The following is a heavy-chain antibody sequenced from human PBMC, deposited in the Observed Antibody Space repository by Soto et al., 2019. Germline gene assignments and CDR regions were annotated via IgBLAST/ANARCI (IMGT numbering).Heavy chain of an antibody. CDR1: GFTFSSYA. Sequence: GGSLRLSCAASGFTFSSYAMHWVRQAPGKGLEWVAVISYDGSNKYYADSVKGRFTISRDNSKNTLYLQMNSLRAEDTAVYYCARGGYCTNGVCYTGSFGDYYGMDVWGQGTTVTVSS. CDR3: ARGGYCTNGVCYTGSFGDYYGMDV. D-gene: IGHD2-8*01. CDR2: ISYDGSNK. J-gene: IGHJ6*02. V-gene: IGHV3-30-3*01.